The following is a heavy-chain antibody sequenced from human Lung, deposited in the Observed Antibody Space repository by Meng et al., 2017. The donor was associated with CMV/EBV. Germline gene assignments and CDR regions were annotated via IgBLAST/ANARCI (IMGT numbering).Heavy chain of an antibody. J-gene: IGHJ4*02. CDR1: GGSFSGYY. CDR3: ARGEIVRKRVDY. V-gene: IGHV4-34*01. D-gene: IGHD3-16*02. CDR2: INHSGST. Sequence: SETLSLXXAVYGGSFSGYYWSWIRQPPGKGLEWIGEINHSGSTNYNPSLKSRVTISVDTSKNQFSLKLSSVTAADTAVYYCARGEIVRKRVDYWGQGTVVTVSS.